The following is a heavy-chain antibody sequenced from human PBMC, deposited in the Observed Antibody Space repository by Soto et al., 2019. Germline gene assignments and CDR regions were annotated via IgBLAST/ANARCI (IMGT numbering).Heavy chain of an antibody. CDR1: GFTVSSNY. CDR2: IYSGGST. Sequence: GGPLRLSCATSGFTVSSNYMTWVRQAPGKGLEWVSVIYSGGSTYYADSVKGRFTISRDNSKNTLYLQMNSLRAEDTAVYYCARSKSDYYDGSAYYYIYDSWGQGT. CDR3: ARSKSDYYDGSAYYYIYDS. V-gene: IGHV3-53*01. J-gene: IGHJ4*02. D-gene: IGHD3-22*01.